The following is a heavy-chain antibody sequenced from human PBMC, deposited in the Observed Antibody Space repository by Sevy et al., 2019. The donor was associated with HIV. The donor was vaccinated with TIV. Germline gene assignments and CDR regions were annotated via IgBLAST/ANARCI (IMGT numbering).Heavy chain of an antibody. J-gene: IGHJ1*01. D-gene: IGHD3-22*01. CDR3: ADRGGAHYYDSSGYYTRAEYFEH. V-gene: IGHV2-5*01. CDR2: IYWNDDQ. Sequence: SGPTLVKPTQTLTLTCTFSGFSLSTSGVGVGWIRQPPGKALEWLAVIYWNDDQRYSPSLNSRLTITKDTSKNQVVLTMTNMDPVDTATYYCADRGGAHYYDSSGYYTRAEYFEHWGQGTLVTVSS. CDR1: GFSLSTSGVG.